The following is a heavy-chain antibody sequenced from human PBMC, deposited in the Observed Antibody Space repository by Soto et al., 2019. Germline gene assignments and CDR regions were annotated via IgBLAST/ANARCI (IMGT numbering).Heavy chain of an antibody. CDR3: VKDGSSGLPYYYGLDV. D-gene: IGHD6-19*01. CDR1: GFTFSSYG. CDR2: ISYDGRNK. J-gene: IGHJ6*02. V-gene: IGHV3-30*18. Sequence: QVQLVESGGGGVQPGRSLRLSCAASGFTFSSYGMHWVPQAPGKGLEWVAVISYDGRNKYYADSVKGRFTISRDNSKNTLYLQMNSLRAEDTAVYYCVKDGSSGLPYYYGLDVWGQGTTVTVSS.